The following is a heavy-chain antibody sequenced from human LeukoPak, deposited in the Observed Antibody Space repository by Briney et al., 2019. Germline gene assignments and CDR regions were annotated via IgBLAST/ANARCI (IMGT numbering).Heavy chain of an antibody. CDR2: IYHSGST. Sequence: SETLSLTCAVSGYSISSGYYWGWIRQPPGKGLEWIGSIYHSGSTYYNLSLKSRVTISVDTSKNQFSLKLSPVTAADTAVYYCARMSNWLPDYWGQGTLVTVSS. CDR3: ARMSNWLPDY. V-gene: IGHV4-38-2*01. D-gene: IGHD7-27*01. J-gene: IGHJ4*02. CDR1: GYSISSGYY.